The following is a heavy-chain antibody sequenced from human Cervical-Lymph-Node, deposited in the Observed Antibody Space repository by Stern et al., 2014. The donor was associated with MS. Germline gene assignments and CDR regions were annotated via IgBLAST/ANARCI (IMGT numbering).Heavy chain of an antibody. J-gene: IGHJ4*02. CDR1: GFSFSNYW. D-gene: IGHD5-24*01. Sequence: EVPLVQSGGGLVQPGGSLRLSCAASGFSFSNYWMHWVRQAPGKGLVWVSRIDSDGSTTGYADSVKGLFTISRDNAKNTLYLQMNSLRAEDTAVYYCATLGWADYWGQGTLVTVSS. CDR3: ATLGWADY. V-gene: IGHV3-74*02. CDR2: IDSDGSTT.